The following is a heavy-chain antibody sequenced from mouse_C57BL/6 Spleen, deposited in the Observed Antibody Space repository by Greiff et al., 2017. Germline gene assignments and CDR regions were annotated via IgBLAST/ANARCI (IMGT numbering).Heavy chain of an antibody. J-gene: IGHJ3*01. CDR2: ISSGGDYI. D-gene: IGHD2-3*01. V-gene: IGHV5-9-1*02. Sequence: VQLKESGEGLVKPGGSLKLSCAASGFTFSSYAMSWVRQTPEKRLGWVAYISSGGDYIYYADTVKGRFTISRDNARNTLYLQMSSLKSEDTAMYYGTRTLYDGYTWFAYWGQGTLVTVSA. CDR1: GFTFSSYA. CDR3: TRTLYDGYTWFAY.